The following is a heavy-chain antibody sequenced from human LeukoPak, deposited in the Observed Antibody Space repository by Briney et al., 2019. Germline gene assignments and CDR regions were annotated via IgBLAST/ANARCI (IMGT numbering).Heavy chain of an antibody. J-gene: IGHJ4*02. D-gene: IGHD3-9*01. Sequence: SETLSLTCTVSGGSVSSIPFYWGRIRQPPEKGLQWIGNIYYSGSTYYNPSLSSRVTMSVDTSKNQFSLKMTSVTAADTAVYYCARLSKGRYFDYIFDYWGQGILVTVSS. CDR3: ARLSKGRYFDYIFDY. CDR2: IYYSGST. V-gene: IGHV4-39*01. CDR1: GGSVSSIPFY.